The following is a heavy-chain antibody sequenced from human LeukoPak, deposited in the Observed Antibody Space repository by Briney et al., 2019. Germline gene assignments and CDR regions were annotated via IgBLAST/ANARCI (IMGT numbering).Heavy chain of an antibody. D-gene: IGHD4-23*01. Sequence: GGSLRLSCAASGFTFRSYGMHGVRQAPGKGLEWVAVIWYDGSNKYYADSVKGRFTISRDNSKNTLYLQMNSLRAEDTAVYYCERDFDGGNLSIGYWGQGTLVTVSS. V-gene: IGHV3-33*01. CDR1: GFTFRSYG. CDR3: ERDFDGGNLSIGY. J-gene: IGHJ4*02. CDR2: IWYDGSNK.